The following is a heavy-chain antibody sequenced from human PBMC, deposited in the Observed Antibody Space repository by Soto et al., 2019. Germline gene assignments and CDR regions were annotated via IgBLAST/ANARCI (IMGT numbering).Heavy chain of an antibody. CDR1: GYTFINYG. Sequence: QVQLVQSGAEVKKPGASVRVSCKTSGYTFINYGITWVRQAPGQGLEWRGWLSAYNGDTSSSEKLQDRFTMTTDTSTNTVYMDLRSLTSDDTAVYYCARWSAIVGGAEALDVWGQGTMVIVSS. J-gene: IGHJ3*01. CDR3: ARWSAIVGGAEALDV. V-gene: IGHV1-18*01. D-gene: IGHD1-26*01. CDR2: LSAYNGDT.